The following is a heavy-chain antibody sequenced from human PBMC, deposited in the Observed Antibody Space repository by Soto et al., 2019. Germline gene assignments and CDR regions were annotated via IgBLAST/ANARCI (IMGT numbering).Heavy chain of an antibody. Sequence: GGSLRLSCVASGFTVSSNYMSWVRQAPGKGLEWVSVIYSGGSTYYADSVKGRFTISRHNSKNTLYLQMNSLRAEDTAVYYCAAPLWFGALGNYYYMDVWGKGTTVTVSS. CDR3: AAPLWFGALGNYYYMDV. V-gene: IGHV3-53*04. CDR1: GFTVSSNY. D-gene: IGHD3-10*01. CDR2: IYSGGST. J-gene: IGHJ6*03.